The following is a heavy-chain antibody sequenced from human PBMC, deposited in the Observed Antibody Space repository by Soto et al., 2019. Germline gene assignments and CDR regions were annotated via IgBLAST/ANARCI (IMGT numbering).Heavy chain of an antibody. CDR1: GHSFPSYC. J-gene: IGHJ3*02. D-gene: IGHD3-10*01. CDR2: ICPGDSDT. CDR3: VGSYYYGSRSYYQVRAFDI. Sequence: ELQLVQSEAEVKKPGESLKISCQASGHSFPSYCMGWVRQMPGKGLEWMGIICPGDSDTTYSPSFQGQVTISADKSIKTAYLQWSSVKASDTAMYDCVGSYYYGSRSYYQVRAFDIWGQGTTVTVSS. V-gene: IGHV5-51*03.